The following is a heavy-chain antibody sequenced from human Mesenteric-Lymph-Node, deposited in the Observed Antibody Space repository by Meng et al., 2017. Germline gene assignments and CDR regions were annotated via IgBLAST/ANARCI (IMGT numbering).Heavy chain of an antibody. CDR3: AREGYNYENDY. CDR1: GYTLTGHY. D-gene: IGHD5-24*01. CDR2: INPNSGGT. J-gene: IGHJ4*02. Sequence: QVQLVQSGAEVKKPGASVKVACKSAGYTLTGHYMHWVRQAPGQGLEWMGRINPNSGGTNYAQKFQGRVTMTRDTSISTAYMELSRLRSDDTAVYYCAREGYNYENDYWGQGTLVTVSS. V-gene: IGHV1-2*06.